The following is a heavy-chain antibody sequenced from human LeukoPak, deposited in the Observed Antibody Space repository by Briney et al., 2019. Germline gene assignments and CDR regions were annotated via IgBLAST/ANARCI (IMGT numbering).Heavy chain of an antibody. J-gene: IGHJ4*02. CDR1: GFTLSNYE. CDR3: ARDLEGSSWSYYFDY. CDR2: ISSSGTTR. D-gene: IGHD6-13*01. V-gene: IGHV3-48*03. Sequence: GGSLRLSCAASGFTLSNYEMNWVRQAPGKGLEWLSYISSSGTTRYYADSVKGRFTISRDNAKNSLYLQMISLRDEDTAVYYCARDLEGSSWSYYFDYWGQGTLVTVSS.